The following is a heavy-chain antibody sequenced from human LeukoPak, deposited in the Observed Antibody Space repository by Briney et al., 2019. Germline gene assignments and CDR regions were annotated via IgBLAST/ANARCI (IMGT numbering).Heavy chain of an antibody. Sequence: KPSETLSLTCSVSGGSIVRYYWSWIRQPPGKGLEWIGYIYYTGNTNYNPSLKSRLTMSVDTSKNQFSLKLSSVTAADTAVYYCARYLAAGYFDLWGRGTLVTVSP. D-gene: IGHD6-25*01. CDR1: GGSIVRYY. V-gene: IGHV4-59*08. J-gene: IGHJ2*01. CDR3: ARYLAAGYFDL. CDR2: IYYTGNT.